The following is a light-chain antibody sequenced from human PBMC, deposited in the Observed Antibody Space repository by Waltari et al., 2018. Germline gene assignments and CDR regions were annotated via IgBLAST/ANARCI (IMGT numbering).Light chain of an antibody. V-gene: IGKV3-20*01. Sequence: EIVLTQYPGTLSLSPGERVTLSCRASQNISSSYLAWFQQKLGQAPRLLIYGASSRATGIPDRFSGSGSGTDFTFTISRLETEDFAVFYCQRYGSSPPYTFGQGTKVEIK. CDR1: QNISSSY. CDR2: GAS. CDR3: QRYGSSPPYT. J-gene: IGKJ2*01.